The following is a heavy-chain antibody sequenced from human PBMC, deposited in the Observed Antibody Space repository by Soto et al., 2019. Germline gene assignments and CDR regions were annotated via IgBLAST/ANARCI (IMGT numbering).Heavy chain of an antibody. CDR3: AHSAGPDVLTGYEGHAFDI. V-gene: IGHV1-45*02. J-gene: IGHJ3*02. CDR2: ITPFNGNT. Sequence: ASVKVSCKASGYTFSYRYLHWVRQAPGQALEWMGWITPFNGNTNYAQKFQDRVTITRDRSMTTAYMELSSLRSEDTAMFYCAHSAGPDVLTGYEGHAFDIWGQGTMVTVSS. D-gene: IGHD3-9*01. CDR1: GYTFSYRY.